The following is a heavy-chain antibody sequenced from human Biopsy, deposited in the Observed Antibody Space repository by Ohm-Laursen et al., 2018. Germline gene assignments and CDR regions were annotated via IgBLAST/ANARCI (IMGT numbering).Heavy chain of an antibody. V-gene: IGHV4-59*01. Sequence: TLSLTWTVSGGSISSDYWSWIRQTPGKGLEWIGYIYYSGSTNYNPSLKSRVTISVDTSKNQFSPRLNSVTAADTAVYYCARATNSTGWPYYYFYGMDVWGQGTAVTVSS. CDR3: ARATNSTGWPYYYFYGMDV. CDR1: GGSISSDY. D-gene: IGHD2/OR15-2a*01. CDR2: IYYSGST. J-gene: IGHJ6*02.